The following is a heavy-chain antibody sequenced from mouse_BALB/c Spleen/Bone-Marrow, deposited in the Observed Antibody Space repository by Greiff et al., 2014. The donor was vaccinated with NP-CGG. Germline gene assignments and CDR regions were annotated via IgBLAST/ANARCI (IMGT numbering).Heavy chain of an antibody. CDR2: IDPGNGDT. CDR3: NAEHGNYHYFDY. D-gene: IGHD6-1*01. Sequence: DVQLQESGAELVRSGASVKLSCTASGFNIIDYYMHWVKQRPEQGLVWIGWIDPGNGDTEYAPKFQGKATMTADTSSNTAYLQLSSLTSEDTAVYYCNAEHGNYHYFDYWGQGTTLTVSS. V-gene: IGHV14-4*02. J-gene: IGHJ2*01. CDR1: GFNIIDYY.